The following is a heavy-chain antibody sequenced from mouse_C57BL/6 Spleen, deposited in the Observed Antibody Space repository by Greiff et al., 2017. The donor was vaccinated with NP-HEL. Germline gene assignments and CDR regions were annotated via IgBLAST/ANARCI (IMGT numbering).Heavy chain of an antibody. J-gene: IGHJ4*01. V-gene: IGHV5-17*01. Sequence: EVQLVESGGGLVKPGGSLKLSCAASGFTFSDYGMHWVRQAPEKGLEWVAYISSGSSTIYYADTVKGRFTISRDNAKNTLFLQMTSLRSEDTAMYYCARAYSWCNPLYYAMDYWGQGTSVTVSS. CDR2: ISSGSSTI. D-gene: IGHD1-1*02. CDR3: ARAYSWCNPLYYAMDY. CDR1: GFTFSDYG.